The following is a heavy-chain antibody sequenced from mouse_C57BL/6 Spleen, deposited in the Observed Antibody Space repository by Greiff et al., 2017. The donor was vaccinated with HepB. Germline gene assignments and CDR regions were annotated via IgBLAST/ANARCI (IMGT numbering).Heavy chain of an antibody. CDR3: TSPYYDGSGGFAY. V-gene: IGHV1-15*01. J-gene: IGHJ3*01. CDR2: IDPETGGT. CDR1: GYTFTDYE. Sequence: QVQLKQSGAELVRPGASVTLSCKASGYTFTDYEMHWVKQTPVHGLEWIGAIDPETGGTAYNQKFKGKAILTADKSSSTAYMELRSLTSEDSAVYYCTSPYYDGSGGFAYWGQGTLVTVSA. D-gene: IGHD1-1*01.